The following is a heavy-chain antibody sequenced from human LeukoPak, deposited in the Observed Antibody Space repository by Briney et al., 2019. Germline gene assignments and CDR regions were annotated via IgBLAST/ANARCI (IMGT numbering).Heavy chain of an antibody. CDR1: GFTFSSYA. CDR2: ISGSGGST. V-gene: IGHV3-23*01. D-gene: IGHD1-26*01. J-gene: IGHJ4*02. Sequence: QAGGSLRLSCAASGFTFSSYAMRWVRQAPGKGLEWVSAISGSGGSTYYADSVKGRFTISRDNSKNTLYLQMNSLRAKDSAVYYCAKGSYYFDYWGQGTLVTVSS. CDR3: AKGSYYFDY.